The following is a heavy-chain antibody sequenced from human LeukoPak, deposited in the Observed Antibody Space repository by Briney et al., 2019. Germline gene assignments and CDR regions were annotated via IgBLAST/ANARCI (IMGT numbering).Heavy chain of an antibody. CDR3: ARALAVAGPFDY. CDR2: IYTSGST. Sequence: SETLSLTCTVSGGSINTPNYYWSWIRQPAGKGLEWIGRIYTSGSTNYNPSLKSRVTMSVDTSKNQFSLKLSSVTAADTAVYYCARALAVAGPFDYWGQGTLVTVSS. D-gene: IGHD6-19*01. J-gene: IGHJ4*02. CDR1: GGSINTPNYY. V-gene: IGHV4-61*02.